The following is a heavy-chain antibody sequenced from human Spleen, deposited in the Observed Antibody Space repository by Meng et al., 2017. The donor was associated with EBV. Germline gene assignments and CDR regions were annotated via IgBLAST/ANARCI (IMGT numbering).Heavy chain of an antibody. J-gene: IGHJ5*02. CDR2: IYYTGDT. V-gene: IGHV4-59*01. Sequence: QAQLQESGPELVKPSETLSLTCSVSGGSISSYYWNWIRQPPGKGLEWIGYIYYTGDTNYTPSLKGRVTISVDTSKNQFSLELRSVTPADTAVYYCARQTTITRRRFDPWGQGTLVTVSS. CDR3: ARQTTITRRRFDP. D-gene: IGHD5-12*01. CDR1: GGSISSYY.